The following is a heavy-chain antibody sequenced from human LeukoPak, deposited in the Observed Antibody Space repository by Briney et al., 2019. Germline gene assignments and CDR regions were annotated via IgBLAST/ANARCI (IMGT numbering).Heavy chain of an antibody. CDR1: GFTFSSYS. V-gene: IGHV3-15*01. J-gene: IGHJ4*02. CDR2: IKSKTDGGTT. D-gene: IGHD5-18*01. Sequence: GGSLRLSCAASGFTFSSYSMNWVRQAPGKGLEWVGRIKSKTDGGTTDYAAPVKGRFTISRDDSKNTLYLQMNSLKTEDTAVYYCTTDHSYNSYGEVADLDIDYWGQGTLVTVSS. CDR3: TTDHSYNSYGEVADLDIDY.